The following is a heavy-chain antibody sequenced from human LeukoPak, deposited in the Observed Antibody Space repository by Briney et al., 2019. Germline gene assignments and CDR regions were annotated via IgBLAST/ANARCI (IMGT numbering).Heavy chain of an antibody. D-gene: IGHD4-17*01. CDR2: IYPGDSDT. CDR1: GYSLTSYW. CDR3: ARAGHDYGDYSGGFDY. J-gene: IGHJ4*02. V-gene: IGHV5-51*01. Sequence: GASLQISCQGSGYSLTSYWIGWVRQMPGKGLEWMGIIYPGDSDTRYGPSFQGQVTISADKSISTAYLQWSSLKASDTAMYYCARAGHDYGDYSGGFDYWGQGTLVTVSS.